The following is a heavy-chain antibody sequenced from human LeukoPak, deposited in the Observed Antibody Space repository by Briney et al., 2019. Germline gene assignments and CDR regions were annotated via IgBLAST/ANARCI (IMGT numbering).Heavy chain of an antibody. V-gene: IGHV4-30-4*01. CDR2: IYYSGST. CDR1: GGSISSGDYY. D-gene: IGHD1-26*01. Sequence: SETLSLTCTVSGGSISSGDYYWSWIRQPPGKGLEWIGYIYYSGSTYYNPSLKSRVTISVDTSKNQFSLKLSSVTAADTAVYYCARGSPFDAFDIWGQGTMVTVS. CDR3: ARGSPFDAFDI. J-gene: IGHJ3*02.